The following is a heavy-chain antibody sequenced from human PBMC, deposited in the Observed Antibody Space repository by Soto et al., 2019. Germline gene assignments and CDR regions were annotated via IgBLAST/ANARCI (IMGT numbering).Heavy chain of an antibody. CDR3: AKGGTNDYSPLDF. CDR2: ISGSGGST. CDR1: GFTFSSYA. D-gene: IGHD2-8*01. J-gene: IGHJ4*02. V-gene: IGHV3-23*01. Sequence: PGGSLRLSSAASGFTFSSYAMSWVRQAPGKGLEWVSAISGSGGSTYYADSVKGRFTISRDNSKNTLWLQMDRLRAEDTAIYYCAKGGTNDYSPLDFCGQGTPVTVSS.